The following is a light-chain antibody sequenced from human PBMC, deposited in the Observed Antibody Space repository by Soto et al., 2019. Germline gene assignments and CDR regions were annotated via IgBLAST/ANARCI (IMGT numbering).Light chain of an antibody. CDR3: QQNYITPLD. V-gene: IGKV1-39*01. Sequence: DIEMTQSPSSLSASVGDRVTITCRASQSISSYLNWYQQKPGKAPRLLIYAVSNLQSGVPSRFSGSGSGTDFTLTISSLQPEDFATYDCQQNYITPLDFGPGTKVDIK. CDR1: QSISSY. J-gene: IGKJ3*01. CDR2: AVS.